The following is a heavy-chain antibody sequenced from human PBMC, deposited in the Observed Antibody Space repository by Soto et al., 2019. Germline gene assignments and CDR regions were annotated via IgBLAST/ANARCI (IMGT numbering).Heavy chain of an antibody. CDR2: IIPILGIA. V-gene: IGHV1-69*08. J-gene: IGHJ6*03. D-gene: IGHD2-2*01. Sequence: QVQLVQSGAEVKKPGSSVKVSCKASGGTFSSYTISWVRQAPGQGLEWMGRIIPILGIANYAQKFQGRVTITANTSTRTAYMEMSSLRAEDTAVYYCARETHSSSTSCALYYYYMDVWGKGTTVTVSS. CDR1: GGTFSSYT. CDR3: ARETHSSSTSCALYYYYMDV.